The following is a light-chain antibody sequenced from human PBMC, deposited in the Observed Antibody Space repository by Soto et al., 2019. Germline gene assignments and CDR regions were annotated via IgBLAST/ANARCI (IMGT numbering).Light chain of an antibody. V-gene: IGKV1-17*01. Sequence: DIQMTQSPSSLSASVGHTVTITCRASQDVRSDLGWYQHKPGKAPKRLIYAASRLQGGVPSRFSGSGSGTEFTLTIGILQPEDSATYYCLQHDSFPYTFGQGTRLEI. CDR1: QDVRSD. CDR3: LQHDSFPYT. J-gene: IGKJ2*01. CDR2: AAS.